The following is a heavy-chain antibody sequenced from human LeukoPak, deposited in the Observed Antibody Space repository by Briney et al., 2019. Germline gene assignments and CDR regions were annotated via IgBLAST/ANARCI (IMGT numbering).Heavy chain of an antibody. CDR1: GGSISSYY. D-gene: IGHD3-9*01. V-gene: IGHV4-59*01. CDR3: ARGGRYFDPLDAFDI. Sequence: SSETLSLTCTVSGGSISSYYWSWIRQPPGKGLEWIGYIYYSGSTNYNPSLKSRVTISVDTSKNQFSLKLSSVTAADTAVYYCARGGRYFDPLDAFDIWGQGTMVTVSS. J-gene: IGHJ3*02. CDR2: IYYSGST.